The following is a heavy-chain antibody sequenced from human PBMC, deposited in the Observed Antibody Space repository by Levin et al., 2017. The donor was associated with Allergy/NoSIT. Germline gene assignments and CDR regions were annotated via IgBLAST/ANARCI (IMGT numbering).Heavy chain of an antibody. CDR3: ARAPPGIQLWSQKYYFDY. CDR1: GGTFSSYA. Sequence: SVKVSCKASGGTFSSYAISWVRQAPGQGLEWMGGIIPIFGTANYAQKFQGRVTITADKSTSTAYMELSSLRSEDTAVYYCARAPPGIQLWSQKYYFDYWGQGTLVTVSS. J-gene: IGHJ4*02. CDR2: IIPIFGTA. D-gene: IGHD5-18*01. V-gene: IGHV1-69*06.